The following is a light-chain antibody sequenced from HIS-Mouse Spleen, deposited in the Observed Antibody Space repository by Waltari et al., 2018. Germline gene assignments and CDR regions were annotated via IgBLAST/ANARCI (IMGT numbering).Light chain of an antibody. CDR1: ALPKNY. Sequence: SYELTQPPSVSVSPGQTARITCSGDALPKNYAYWYQQKSGQAPVLVIYEDSKRPPGIPERFSGSSSGTMATLTTSGAQVEDEADYYCYSTDSSGNHRVFGGGTKLTVL. CDR3: YSTDSSGNHRV. J-gene: IGLJ2*01. V-gene: IGLV3-10*01. CDR2: EDS.